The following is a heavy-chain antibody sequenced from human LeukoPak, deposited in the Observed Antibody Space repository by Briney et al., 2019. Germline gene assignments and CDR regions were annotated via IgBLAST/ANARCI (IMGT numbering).Heavy chain of an antibody. J-gene: IGHJ4*02. Sequence: GASVKVSCKASGYTFTSFGISCVRRAPGQGLEWMGWISHYIGYANYVHKFQGRVTMTTDTSTSTAYMEVRSLRSDDTDVYFCARNSSSWPDYWGQGTLVTVSS. CDR1: GYTFTSFG. CDR3: ARNSSSWPDY. CDR2: ISHYIGYA. V-gene: IGHV1-18*01. D-gene: IGHD6-13*01.